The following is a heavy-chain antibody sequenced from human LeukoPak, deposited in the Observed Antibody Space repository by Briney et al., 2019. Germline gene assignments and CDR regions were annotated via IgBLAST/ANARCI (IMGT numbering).Heavy chain of an antibody. Sequence: GGSLRLSCAASGFIFSSYSMSWVRQAPGKGLEWVSVITGSGKNTYYADSVKGRFTISKDNSKNTVYLQMNDLRVDDTAVHYCAKAASSSWPSYQYGMDVWGQGTTVTVSS. CDR2: ITGSGKNT. V-gene: IGHV3-23*01. CDR3: AKAASSSWPSYQYGMDV. CDR1: GFIFSSYS. D-gene: IGHD6-13*01. J-gene: IGHJ6*02.